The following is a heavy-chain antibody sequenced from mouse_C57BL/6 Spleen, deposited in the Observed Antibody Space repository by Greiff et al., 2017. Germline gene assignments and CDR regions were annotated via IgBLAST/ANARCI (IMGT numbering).Heavy chain of an antibody. V-gene: IGHV1-15*01. J-gene: IGHJ2*01. CDR2: IDPETGGT. CDR3: TGSTTVVADY. CDR1: GYTFTDYE. D-gene: IGHD1-1*01. Sequence: VQLQQSGAELVRPGASVTLSCKASGYTFTDYEMHWVKQTPVHGLEWIGAIDPETGGTAYNQKFKGKAILTADKSSSTAYMELRSLTSEDSAVYYCTGSTTVVADYWGQGTTLTVSS.